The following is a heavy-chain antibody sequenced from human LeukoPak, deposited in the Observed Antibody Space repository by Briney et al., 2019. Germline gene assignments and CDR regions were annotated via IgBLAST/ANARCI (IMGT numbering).Heavy chain of an antibody. V-gene: IGHV4-59*08. J-gene: IGHJ1*01. CDR3: ARGVSYYDSSGYYNEYFQH. D-gene: IGHD3-22*01. Sequence: SETLSLTCTVSRDSISNYYWNWIRQPPGKGLEWVGYISYNGGTKYNPSLQSRVTISIDTSKNQFSLNLSSVTAADTAVYYCARGVSYYDSSGYYNEYFQHWGQGTLVTVSS. CDR1: RDSISNYY. CDR2: ISYNGGT.